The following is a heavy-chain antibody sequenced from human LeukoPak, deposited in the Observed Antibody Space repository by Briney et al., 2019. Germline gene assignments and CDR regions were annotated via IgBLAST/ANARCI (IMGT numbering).Heavy chain of an antibody. Sequence: GGSLRLSCAASGFTFSSYWMSWVRQAPGKGLEWVANIKQDGSEKYYVDSVKGRFTISRDNAKNSLYLQMNSLRAEDTAVYYCARRVLSTSYYYYYMDVWGKGTTVTVSS. CDR1: GFTFSSYW. J-gene: IGHJ6*03. CDR2: IKQDGSEK. CDR3: ARRVLSTSYYYYYMDV. V-gene: IGHV3-7*01. D-gene: IGHD1-1*01.